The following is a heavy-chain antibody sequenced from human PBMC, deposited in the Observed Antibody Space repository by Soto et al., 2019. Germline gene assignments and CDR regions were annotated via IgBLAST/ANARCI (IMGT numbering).Heavy chain of an antibody. CDR3: TIRNSLWADN. CDR2: IRSKANSYAT. J-gene: IGHJ4*02. Sequence: GESLKISCAASGFTFSGSAMHWVRQASGEGLEWVGRIRSKANSYATAYAASVKGRFTITRDDSNNPSYLKMNSRETDATVVYYWTIRNSLWADNWGQGTLVTVSS. V-gene: IGHV3-73*01. D-gene: IGHD5-18*01. CDR1: GFTFSGSA.